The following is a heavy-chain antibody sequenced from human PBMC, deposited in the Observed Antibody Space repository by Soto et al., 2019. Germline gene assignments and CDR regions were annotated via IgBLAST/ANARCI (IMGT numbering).Heavy chain of an antibody. CDR1: GFTFSSYG. CDR2: ISYDGSNK. CDR3: AKVRSGWYLDASDI. D-gene: IGHD6-19*01. J-gene: IGHJ3*02. V-gene: IGHV3-30*18. Sequence: GGSLRLSCAASGFTFSSYGMHWVRQAPGKGLEWVAVISYDGSNKYYADSVKGRFTISRDNSKNTLYLQMNSLRAEDTAVYYCAKVRSGWYLDASDIWGQGTMVTVSS.